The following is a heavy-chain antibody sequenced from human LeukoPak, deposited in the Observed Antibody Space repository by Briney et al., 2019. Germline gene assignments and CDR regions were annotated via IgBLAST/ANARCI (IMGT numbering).Heavy chain of an antibody. D-gene: IGHD2-15*01. CDR2: INTDGSST. CDR1: GFTFSSYW. J-gene: IGHJ3*02. Sequence: GSLRLSCAASGFTFSSYWMHWVRQAPGKGLVWVSRINTDGSSTSYADSVKGRFTISRDNAKNTLYLQMNSLRAEDTAVYYCAKWGRAAGAFDIWGQGTMVTVSS. CDR3: AKWGRAAGAFDI. V-gene: IGHV3-74*01.